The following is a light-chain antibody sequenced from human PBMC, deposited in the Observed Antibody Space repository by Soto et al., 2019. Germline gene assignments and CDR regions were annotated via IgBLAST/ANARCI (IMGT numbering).Light chain of an antibody. CDR3: SSYAGINTDVV. J-gene: IGLJ2*01. CDR1: SSDVGGYGY. V-gene: IGLV2-8*01. Sequence: QSVLTQPPSASGSTGQSVTISCTGTSSDVGGYGYVSWYQQHPGKAPKLMIFEVTKRASGVPNRFSGSKSGNTASLTVSGLQAEDEADYYCSSYAGINTDVVFGGGTKLTVL. CDR2: EVT.